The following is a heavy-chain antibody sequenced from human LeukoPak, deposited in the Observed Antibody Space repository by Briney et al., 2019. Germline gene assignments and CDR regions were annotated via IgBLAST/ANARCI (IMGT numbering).Heavy chain of an antibody. V-gene: IGHV4-61*02. Sequence: PSETLSLTCTVSGGSISSGSYYWSWIRQPAGKGLEWIGRIYTSGSTNYNPALKSRVTISVDTSKNQFSLKLSSVTAADTAVYYCARWRFSCYDILTGYFDYWRQGTLVSVPS. CDR3: ARWRFSCYDILTGYFDY. J-gene: IGHJ4*02. CDR1: GGSISSGSYY. D-gene: IGHD3-9*01. CDR2: IYTSGST.